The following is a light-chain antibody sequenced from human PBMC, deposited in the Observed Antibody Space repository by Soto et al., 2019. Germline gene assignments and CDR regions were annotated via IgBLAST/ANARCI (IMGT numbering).Light chain of an antibody. CDR2: DVT. CDR1: SSDVGGCDY. V-gene: IGLV2-11*01. J-gene: IGLJ1*01. Sequence: QSALTQPRSVSGSPGQSVTISCSGTSSDVGGCDYVSWYQQHPGKAPKLVIYDVTKRPSGVPDRFSGSKSGNTASLTISGLQAEDEADYYCCSYAGTYTNYVFGTGTKLTVL. CDR3: CSYAGTYTNYV.